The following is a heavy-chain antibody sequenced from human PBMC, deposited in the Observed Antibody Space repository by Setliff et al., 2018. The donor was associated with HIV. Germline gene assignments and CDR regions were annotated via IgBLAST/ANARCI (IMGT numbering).Heavy chain of an antibody. Sequence: PGGSLRLSCTASGITFGDYAMSWVRQAPGKGLEWVGFIRSKAYGGTTEYAASVKGRFTISRDDSKSIAYLQINGLKTEDTAVYYCTRLRGYSYGLASYYYYYMDVWGKGTTVTVSS. J-gene: IGHJ6*03. CDR2: IRSKAYGGTT. CDR1: GITFGDYA. D-gene: IGHD5-18*01. V-gene: IGHV3-49*04. CDR3: TRLRGYSYGLASYYYYYMDV.